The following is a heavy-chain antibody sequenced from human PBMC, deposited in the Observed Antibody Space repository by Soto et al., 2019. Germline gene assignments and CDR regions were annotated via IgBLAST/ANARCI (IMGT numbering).Heavy chain of an antibody. CDR3: ARSASGSYSLGIIFAP. D-gene: IGHD1-26*01. V-gene: IGHV4-59*08. CDR2: IYYSGST. CDR1: GGSISSYY. J-gene: IGHJ5*02. Sequence: QVQLQESGPGLVKPSETLSLTCTVSGGSISSYYWSWIRQPPGKGLEWIGYIYYSGSTNYNPSLTSRGTPSVDTSHSQFPLRLSSVTAADTAAYYCARSASGSYSLGIIFAPWGQGTLVTVSS.